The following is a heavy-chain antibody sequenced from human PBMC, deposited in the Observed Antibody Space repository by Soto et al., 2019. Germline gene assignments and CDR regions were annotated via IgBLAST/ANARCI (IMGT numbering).Heavy chain of an antibody. V-gene: IGHV1-2*04. CDR2: INPNSGGT. CDR3: ARDRWLVATDYYGMDV. D-gene: IGHD5-12*01. CDR1: GYTFTGYY. Sequence: ASVKVSCKASGYTFTGYYMHWVRQAPGQGLEWMGWINPNSGGTNYAQKFQGWVTMTRDTSISTAYMELSRLRSDDTAVYYCARDRWLVATDYYGMDVWGKGTTVTVSS. J-gene: IGHJ6*04.